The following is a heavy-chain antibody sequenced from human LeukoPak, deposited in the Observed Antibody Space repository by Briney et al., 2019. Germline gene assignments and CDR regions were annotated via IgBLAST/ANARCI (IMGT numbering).Heavy chain of an antibody. Sequence: PSETLSLTCTVSGGSISSYYWSWLRQPPGKGLEWIGYIYYSGSTNYNPSLKSRVTISVDTSKNQFSLKLSSVTAADTAVYYCARGYYDILTGYYANWFDPWGQGTLVTVSS. J-gene: IGHJ5*02. CDR1: GGSISSYY. D-gene: IGHD3-9*01. V-gene: IGHV4-59*01. CDR2: IYYSGST. CDR3: ARGYYDILTGYYANWFDP.